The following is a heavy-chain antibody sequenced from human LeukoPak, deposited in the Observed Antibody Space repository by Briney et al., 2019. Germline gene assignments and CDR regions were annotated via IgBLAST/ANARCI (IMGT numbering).Heavy chain of an antibody. CDR2: ISGSGGNT. D-gene: IGHD2-8*01. CDR1: GFTLRSYA. Sequence: GGSLRLSCAASGFTLRSYAMSWVRQAPGKGLEWVSAISGSGGNTYYADSVKGRFTISRDNSKNTVYLQMNSLRAEDTAVYYCVKGGCTNGVCYRAALDYFDYWGQGTLVTVSS. J-gene: IGHJ4*02. V-gene: IGHV3-23*01. CDR3: VKGGCTNGVCYRAALDYFDY.